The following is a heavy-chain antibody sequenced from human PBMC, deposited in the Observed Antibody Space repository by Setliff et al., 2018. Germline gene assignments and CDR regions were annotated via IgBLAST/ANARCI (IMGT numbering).Heavy chain of an antibody. CDR3: AREGGLQGATSYYYFYNCINV. J-gene: IGHJ6*03. D-gene: IGHD1-26*01. V-gene: IGHV1-2*02. CDR2: INPKSGVT. CDR1: GYTFTGYF. Sequence: ASVKVSCKTSGYTFTGYFIHWVRQAPRQGLEWLGWINPKSGVTSYAQSFQGRIAMTRDTSINTVYMELNSLTSDDAAVYFCAREGGLQGATSYYYFYNCINVWGKGTKVTVSS.